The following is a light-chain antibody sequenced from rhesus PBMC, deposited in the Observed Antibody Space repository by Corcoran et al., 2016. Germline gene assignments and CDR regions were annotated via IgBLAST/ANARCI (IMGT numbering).Light chain of an antibody. CDR2: GAS. V-gene: IGKV3-24*04. J-gene: IGKJ2*01. CDR1: QSGSSY. CDR3: LQGSNWPYS. Sequence: EIVMTQSPATLALSPGERTTLSCRASQSGSSYLAWYQQKTGQAPRLLHYGASSRATGIPDRFSGSGSGKEFTLTISSLEPEVVGVYFCLQGSNWPYSFGQGTKVEIK.